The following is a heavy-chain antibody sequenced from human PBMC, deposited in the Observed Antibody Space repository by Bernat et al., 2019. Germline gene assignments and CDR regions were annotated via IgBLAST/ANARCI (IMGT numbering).Heavy chain of an antibody. D-gene: IGHD4-17*01. Sequence: QVQLVQSGAEVKKPGASVKVSCKASGYTFTSYGISWVRQAPGQRLEWMGWISAYNGNTNYAQKLQGRVTMTTDTSTSTAYMELRSLRSDDTAVYYCARDPYGDYVESASWFDPWGQGTLVTVSS. CDR2: ISAYNGNT. V-gene: IGHV1-18*01. CDR1: GYTFTSYG. CDR3: ARDPYGDYVESASWFDP. J-gene: IGHJ5*02.